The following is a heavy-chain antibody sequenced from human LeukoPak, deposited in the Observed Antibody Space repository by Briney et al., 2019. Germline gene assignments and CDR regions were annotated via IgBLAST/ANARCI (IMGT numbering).Heavy chain of an antibody. V-gene: IGHV4-39*01. CDR1: GGSISNSSYY. D-gene: IGHD2-2*01. CDR3: ARRGYCSSTSCYEYWFDP. J-gene: IGHJ5*02. Sequence: PSETLSLTCTVSGGSISNSSYYWGWIRQPPGKGLEWIGIIYYSGSTYYNPSLKSRLTISVDTSKNQFSLKLSSVTATDTAVYYCARRGYCSSTSCYEYWFDPWGQGTLVTVSS. CDR2: IYYSGST.